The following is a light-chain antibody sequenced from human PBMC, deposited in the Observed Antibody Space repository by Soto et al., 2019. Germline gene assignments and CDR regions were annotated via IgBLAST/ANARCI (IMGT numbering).Light chain of an antibody. J-gene: IGKJ5*01. CDR3: QQYNNWPPIT. Sequence: EIVLTQSPGTLSLSPGERATLSCRASQSVSSNYLAWYQQKPGQAPRLLIYYASTRATGIPARFSGSGSGTEFTLTISSLQSEDFAVYYCQQYNNWPPITFGQGTRLEIK. V-gene: IGKV3-15*01. CDR1: QSVSSN. CDR2: YAS.